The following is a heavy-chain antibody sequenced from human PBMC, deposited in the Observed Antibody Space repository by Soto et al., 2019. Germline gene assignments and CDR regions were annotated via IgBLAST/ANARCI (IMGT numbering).Heavy chain of an antibody. V-gene: IGHV4-34*01. CDR3: ARVAAARLEGPHYYYYGMDV. D-gene: IGHD6-6*01. J-gene: IGHJ6*02. CDR1: GGSFSGYY. Sequence: SETLSLTCAVYGGSFSGYYWSWIRQPPGKGLEWIGEINHSGSTNYNPSLKSRVTISVDTSKNQFSLKLSSVTAADTAVYYCARVAAARLEGPHYYYYGMDVWGQGTTVTVSS. CDR2: INHSGST.